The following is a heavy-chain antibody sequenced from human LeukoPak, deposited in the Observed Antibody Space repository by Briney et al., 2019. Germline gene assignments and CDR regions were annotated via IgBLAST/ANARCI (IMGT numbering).Heavy chain of an antibody. Sequence: SETLSLTCTVSGGSISSYYWSWIRQPTGKGLEWIGYIYYSGSTNYNPSLKSRVTISVDTSKNQFSLKLSSVTAADTAVYYCARHMIRSSGWYGDYYYGMDVWGQGTTVTVSS. CDR2: IYYSGST. J-gene: IGHJ6*02. CDR3: ARHMIRSSGWYGDYYYGMDV. CDR1: GGSISSYY. D-gene: IGHD6-19*01. V-gene: IGHV4-59*08.